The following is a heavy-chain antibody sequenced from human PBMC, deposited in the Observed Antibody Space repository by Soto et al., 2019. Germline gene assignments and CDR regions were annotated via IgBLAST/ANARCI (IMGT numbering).Heavy chain of an antibody. CDR3: AREVDWTTAIDY. J-gene: IGHJ4*02. CDR2: IWYDGSKK. D-gene: IGHD1-1*01. CDR1: GFTFSSYG. Sequence: GGSLRLSCAASGFTFSSYGMHWVRQAPGKGLEWVAVIWYDGSKKYYADSVKGRFTISRDNSKNTLYLQMNSLRAEDTAVYYRAREVDWTTAIDYWGQGTLVTVSS. V-gene: IGHV3-33*01.